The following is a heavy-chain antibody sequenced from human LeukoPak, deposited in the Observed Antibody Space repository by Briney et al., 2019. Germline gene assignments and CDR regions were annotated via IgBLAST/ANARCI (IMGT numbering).Heavy chain of an antibody. Sequence: ASVKVSCKASGGTFSSYAISWVRQAPGQGLEWMGWINTNTGNPTYAQGFTGRFVFSVDASVNTAYLQISSLKAEDTAVYYCARNFASDSSLIDHWGQGTLVTVSS. CDR2: INTNTGNP. V-gene: IGHV7-4-1*02. D-gene: IGHD2-21*01. CDR3: ARNFASDSSLIDH. CDR1: GGTFSSYA. J-gene: IGHJ4*02.